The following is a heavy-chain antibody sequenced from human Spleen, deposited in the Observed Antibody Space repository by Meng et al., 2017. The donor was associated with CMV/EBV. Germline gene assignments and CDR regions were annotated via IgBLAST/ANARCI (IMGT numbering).Heavy chain of an antibody. Sequence: YYWSWIRQPPGKGLEWIGEINHSGSTNYNPSLKSRVTISVDTSKNQFSLKLSSVTAADTAVYYCARGRGGYYDSSGYYVPRKYYFDYWGQGTLVTVSS. D-gene: IGHD3-22*01. CDR2: INHSGST. J-gene: IGHJ4*02. CDR1: YY. CDR3: ARGRGGYYDSSGYYVPRKYYFDY. V-gene: IGHV4-34*01.